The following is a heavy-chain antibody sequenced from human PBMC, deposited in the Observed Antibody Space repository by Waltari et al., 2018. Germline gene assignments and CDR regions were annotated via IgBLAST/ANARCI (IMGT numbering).Heavy chain of an antibody. Sequence: QVQLQESGPGLVQPSETLSLTCTVSGGSISGSSCSWIRQPAGKGLEWIGRIYSGGSTDYNPPLKSRPTMSVDTSKNQFSLKLSSVTAADTAVYYCARGPGRESREAFDYWGQGTLVTVSS. J-gene: IGHJ4*02. V-gene: IGHV4-4*07. CDR1: GGSISGSS. D-gene: IGHD3-10*01. CDR2: IYSGGST. CDR3: ARGPGRESREAFDY.